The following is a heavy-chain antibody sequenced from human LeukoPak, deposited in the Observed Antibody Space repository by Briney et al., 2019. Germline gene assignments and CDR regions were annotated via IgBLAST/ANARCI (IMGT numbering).Heavy chain of an antibody. Sequence: NPSQTLSLTCTVSGGSISSGGYYWSWIRQHPGXXXEWIGYIYYSGSTYYNPSLKSRVTISVDTSKNQFSLKLSSVTAADTAVYYCARESPHGGMDAWGQGTTVTVSS. V-gene: IGHV4-31*03. CDR1: GGSISSGGYY. J-gene: IGHJ6*02. CDR3: ARESPHGGMDA. CDR2: IYYSGST.